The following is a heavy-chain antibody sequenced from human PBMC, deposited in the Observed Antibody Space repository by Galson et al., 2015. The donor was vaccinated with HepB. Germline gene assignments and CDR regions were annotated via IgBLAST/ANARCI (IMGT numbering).Heavy chain of an antibody. CDR3: ARGSFRAYCGGDCYIDY. Sequence: SLRLSCAASGFTFSSYSMNWVRQAPGKGLEWVSYISSSSSYIYYADSVKGRFTISRDNAKNSLYLQMNSLRAEDTAVYYCARGSFRAYCGGDCYIDYWGQGTLVTVSS. D-gene: IGHD2-21*02. CDR2: ISSSSSYI. CDR1: GFTFSSYS. J-gene: IGHJ4*02. V-gene: IGHV3-21*01.